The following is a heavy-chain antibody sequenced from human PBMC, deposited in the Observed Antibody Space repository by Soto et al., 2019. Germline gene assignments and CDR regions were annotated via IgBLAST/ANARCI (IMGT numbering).Heavy chain of an antibody. J-gene: IGHJ4*02. Sequence: GGSLRLSCSASGFTFSSYWMSWVRQAPGKGLERVANIKQEGSEKYYVDSVKGRFTISRDNAKNSLYLQMNSLRVEDTAVYYCAIFRSLNIVLMVYAFGFDYWGQGTLVTVSS. CDR1: GFTFSSYW. CDR2: IKQEGSEK. V-gene: IGHV3-7*01. D-gene: IGHD2-8*01. CDR3: AIFRSLNIVLMVYAFGFDY.